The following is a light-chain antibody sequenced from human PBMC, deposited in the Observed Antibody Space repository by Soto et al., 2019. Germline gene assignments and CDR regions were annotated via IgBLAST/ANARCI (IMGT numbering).Light chain of an antibody. V-gene: IGLV2-14*01. J-gene: IGLJ1*01. Sequence: QSVLTQPASVSGSPGQSITISGTGTTRDIGGHNYVSWYQQHPGKAPKLMIYDVSYRPSGVSNRFSGSKSGNTASLTISGLQAEDEADYYCSSYATSGTPYIFATGTKLTVL. CDR1: TRDIGGHNY. CDR3: SSYATSGTPYI. CDR2: DVS.